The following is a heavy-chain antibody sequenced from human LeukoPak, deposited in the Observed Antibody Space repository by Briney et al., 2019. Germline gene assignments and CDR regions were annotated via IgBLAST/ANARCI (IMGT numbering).Heavy chain of an antibody. V-gene: IGHV1-18*01. Sequence: ASVKVSCKASGYTFTSYDINWVRQATGQGLEWMGWISAYNGNTNYAQKLQGRVTMTTDTSTSTAYMELRSLRSDDTAVYYCARGAPPTYSDSRGYLDYWGQGTQVTVSS. D-gene: IGHD3-22*01. CDR2: ISAYNGNT. CDR3: ARGAPPTYSDSRGYLDY. CDR1: GYTFTSYD. J-gene: IGHJ4*02.